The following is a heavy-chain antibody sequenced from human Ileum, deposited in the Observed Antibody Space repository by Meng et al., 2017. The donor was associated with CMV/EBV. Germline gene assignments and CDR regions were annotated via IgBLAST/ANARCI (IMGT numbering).Heavy chain of an antibody. CDR1: GGSISSSPYH. J-gene: IGHJ5*02. Sequence: LTCTVSGGSISSSPYHWGWIRQPPGKGLEWIGTISYSGSTSHNPSLKSRATLSVDTSKNQFSLKLTSVTAADTAVYYCAGSSAGWFDPWGQGTLVTVSS. V-gene: IGHV4-39*07. CDR3: AGSSAGWFDP. CDR2: ISYSGST.